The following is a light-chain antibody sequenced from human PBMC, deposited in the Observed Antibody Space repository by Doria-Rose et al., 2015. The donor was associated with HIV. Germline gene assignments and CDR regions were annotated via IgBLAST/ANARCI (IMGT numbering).Light chain of an antibody. Sequence: DIQMTQSPESLGMSLGERATLNCKSNQSLLYTSKNYLAWYQQKPGQPPQLLIYWASTRQYRVPGRFSGSGSGTDFTLTISSLEAEDVAVYYCQQYYDTPSFGPGTTVDIK. CDR2: WAS. CDR1: QSLLYTSKNY. V-gene: IGKV4-1*01. J-gene: IGKJ3*01. CDR3: QQYYDTPS.